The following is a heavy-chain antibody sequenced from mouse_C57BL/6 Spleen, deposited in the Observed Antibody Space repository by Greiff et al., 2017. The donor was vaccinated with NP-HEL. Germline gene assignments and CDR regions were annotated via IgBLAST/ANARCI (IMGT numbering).Heavy chain of an antibody. CDR1: GYTFTDYD. CDR2: IDPETGGT. J-gene: IGHJ3*01. V-gene: IGHV1-15*01. D-gene: IGHD2-4*01. CDR3: TREKNYDGFAY. Sequence: QVQLKQSGAELVRPGASVTLSCKASGYTFTDYDMHWVKQTPVHGLEWIGAIDPETGGTAYNQKFKGKAILTADKSSSTAYLELRSLTSEDSAVYYCTREKNYDGFAYWGQGTLVTVSA.